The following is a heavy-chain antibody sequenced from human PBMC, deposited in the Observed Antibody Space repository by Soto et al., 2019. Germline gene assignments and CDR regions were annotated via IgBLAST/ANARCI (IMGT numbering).Heavy chain of an antibody. J-gene: IGHJ4*02. CDR3: AKVNRYCGGDCFFDY. Sequence: QVQLVQSGAEVKKPGASVKVSCKASGYTFTSYAMHWVRQAPGQRLEWMGWINAGNGNTKYSQKFQGRVTITRDTSASTAYMELSSLRSEDTAVYYCAKVNRYCGGDCFFDYWGQGTLVTVSS. V-gene: IGHV1-3*01. D-gene: IGHD2-21*02. CDR2: INAGNGNT. CDR1: GYTFTSYA.